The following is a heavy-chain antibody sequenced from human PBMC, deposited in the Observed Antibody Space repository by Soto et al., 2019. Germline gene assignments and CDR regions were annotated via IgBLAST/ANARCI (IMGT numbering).Heavy chain of an antibody. J-gene: IGHJ4*02. Sequence: GDSLRLSWAAAGFTFGGYWMSWVRTAPGKGLEWLATIRMDASEKKYVDSVKGRFTISRDNAKNSLYLQMNSVRAEDTAVYYCARDRYSSSWDKFDYWGQGTLVTVSS. CDR3: ARDRYSSSWDKFDY. CDR1: GFTFGGYW. D-gene: IGHD6-13*01. V-gene: IGHV3-7*01. CDR2: IRMDASEK.